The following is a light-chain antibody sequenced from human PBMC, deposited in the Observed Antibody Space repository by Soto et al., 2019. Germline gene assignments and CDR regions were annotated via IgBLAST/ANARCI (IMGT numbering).Light chain of an antibody. V-gene: IGKV1D-13*01. CDR1: QGISSA. CDR2: DAS. CDR3: QQFNNYPT. Sequence: IQLTQSPSSLSASVWDIVTITCRASQGISSALAWYQQKPGKAPKLLIYDASSLESGVPSRFSGSGSGTDFTLTISSLQPEDFATYYCQQFNNYPTFGQGTRLEIK. J-gene: IGKJ5*01.